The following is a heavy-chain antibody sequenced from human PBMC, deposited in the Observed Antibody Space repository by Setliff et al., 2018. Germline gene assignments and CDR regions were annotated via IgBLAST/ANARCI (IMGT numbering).Heavy chain of an antibody. CDR2: VYYSGTA. D-gene: IGHD7-27*01. CDR3: ARYTPKLPELGIYGWFDY. J-gene: IGHJ4*02. Sequence: SETLSLTCTVSDGSPSTYYWSWIRQPPGKGLEFIGYVYYSGTANYSPSLRSRLTISVDTSKNQFSLKLRSVTAADTAVYYCARYTPKLPELGIYGWFDYWGQGTPVTVSS. V-gene: IGHV4-59*01. CDR1: DGSPSTYY.